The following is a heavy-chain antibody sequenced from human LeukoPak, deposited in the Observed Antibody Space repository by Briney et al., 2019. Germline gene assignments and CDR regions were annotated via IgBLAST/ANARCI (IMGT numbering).Heavy chain of an antibody. V-gene: IGHV1-8*01. D-gene: IGHD6-6*01. CDR1: GYTFTSYD. CDR2: MNPNSGNT. J-gene: IGHJ4*02. CDR3: ARRIAARPGAFGY. Sequence: VASVKVSCKASGYTFTSYDINWVRQATGQGLEWMGWMNPNSGNTGYAQEFQGRVTMTRNTSISTAYMELSSLRSEDTAVYYCARRIAARPGAFGYWGQGTLVTVSS.